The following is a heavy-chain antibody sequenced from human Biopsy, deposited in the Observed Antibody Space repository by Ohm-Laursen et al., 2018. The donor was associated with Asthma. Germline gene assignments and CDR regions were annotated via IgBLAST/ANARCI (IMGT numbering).Heavy chain of an antibody. V-gene: IGHV3-11*01. Sequence: SLRLSCAASGFSFRDYYMSWIRQAPGKGLEWISYISSGGRTIYYADSVKGRFTISRDNAQNLLYLQMSSLRTEGTAVYYCARDNHDYYYYGIDLWGQGTSVTVSS. J-gene: IGHJ6*02. CDR1: GFSFRDYY. CDR3: ARDNHDYYYYGIDL. CDR2: ISSGGRTI. D-gene: IGHD1-14*01.